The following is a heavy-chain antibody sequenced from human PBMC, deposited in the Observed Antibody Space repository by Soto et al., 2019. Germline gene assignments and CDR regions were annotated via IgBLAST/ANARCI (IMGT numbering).Heavy chain of an antibody. J-gene: IGHJ4*02. CDR2: ISYDGSNK. CDR1: GFTFSSYA. V-gene: IGHV3-30-3*01. D-gene: IGHD6-13*01. CDR3: AREAEAASYFYY. Sequence: PGGSLRLSCAASGFTFSSYAMHWVRPAPGKGLAWVAVISYDGSNKYYADSVKGRFTISRDKSNNTLYLQMNSLRAEDTAVYYCAREAEAASYFYYWGQGTLVTVSS.